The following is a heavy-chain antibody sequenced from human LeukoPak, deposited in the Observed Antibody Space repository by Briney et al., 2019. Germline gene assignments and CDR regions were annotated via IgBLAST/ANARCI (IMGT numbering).Heavy chain of an antibody. V-gene: IGHV3-7*01. D-gene: IGHD6-19*01. Sequence: GGSLRLSCAASGFTFSSYWMSWVRQAPGKGLEWVANIKQDGSEKYYVDSVKGRFTISRDNAKNSLYLQMNSLGAEDTAVYYCASASSGWFRLYYFDYWGQGTLVTVSS. CDR2: IKQDGSEK. CDR1: GFTFSSYW. CDR3: ASASSGWFRLYYFDY. J-gene: IGHJ4*02.